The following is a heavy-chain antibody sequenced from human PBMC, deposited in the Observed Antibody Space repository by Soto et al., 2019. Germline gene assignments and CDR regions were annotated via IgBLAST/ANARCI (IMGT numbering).Heavy chain of an antibody. CDR1: GFTFSSYA. CDR3: AAGYGSGSYFTSFDY. D-gene: IGHD3-10*01. CDR2: ILYGGSNK. J-gene: IGHJ4*02. Sequence: QVQLVESGGGVVQPGRSLRLSCAASGFTFSSYAMHWVRQAPGKVLERVAVILYGGSNKYYADSVKGRFTISRDNSKNTQYLQMNSLRAEDTAVYYSAAGYGSGSYFTSFDYWGQGTLVTVSS. V-gene: IGHV3-30-3*01.